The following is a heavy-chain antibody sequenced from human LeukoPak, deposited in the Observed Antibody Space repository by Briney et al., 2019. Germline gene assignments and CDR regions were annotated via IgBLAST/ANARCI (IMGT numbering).Heavy chain of an antibody. CDR3: ARADCSSTSCYEFDY. Sequence: ASVNVSCKASGYTFTSYGISWVRQPPGQGLEWMGWISAYNGNTNYAQNLQGRVTMTTDTTTSTAYMELRSLRSYETAVYYGARADCSSTSCYEFDYWGQGTLVTVSS. CDR2: ISAYNGNT. V-gene: IGHV1-18*01. D-gene: IGHD2-2*01. CDR1: GYTFTSYG. J-gene: IGHJ4*02.